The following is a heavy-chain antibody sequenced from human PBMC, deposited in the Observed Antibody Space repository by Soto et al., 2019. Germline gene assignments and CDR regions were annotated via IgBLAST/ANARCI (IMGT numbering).Heavy chain of an antibody. V-gene: IGHV1-58*01. Sequence: SVKLSCKDSGFTFTSTAVQWVRQARKQRLEWIGWIVVGSGNTNYAQKFQERVTITRDMSTSTAYMELSSLRSEDTAVYYCAAEGLPDYYYYGMDVWGQGTTVTVS. CDR1: GFTFTSTA. CDR2: IVVGSGNT. J-gene: IGHJ6*02. CDR3: AAEGLPDYYYYGMDV. D-gene: IGHD5-12*01.